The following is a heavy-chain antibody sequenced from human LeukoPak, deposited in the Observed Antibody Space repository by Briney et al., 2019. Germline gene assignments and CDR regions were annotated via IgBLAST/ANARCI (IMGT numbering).Heavy chain of an antibody. CDR1: GYTFTGYY. CDR3: ARGTPATYRYAFDI. D-gene: IGHD5-12*01. CDR2: INPNSGGT. Sequence: ASVKVSCTASGYTFTGYYMHWVRQAPGQGLEWMGWINPNSGGTNYAQKFQGRVTMTRDTSISTAYMELSRLRSDDTAVYYCARGTPATYRYAFDIWGQGTMVTVSS. J-gene: IGHJ3*02. V-gene: IGHV1-2*02.